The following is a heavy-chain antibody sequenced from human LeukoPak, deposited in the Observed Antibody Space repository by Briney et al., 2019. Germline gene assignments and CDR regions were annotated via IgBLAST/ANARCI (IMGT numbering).Heavy chain of an antibody. CDR3: AKDYYDSSGYLDY. Sequence: GRSLRLSCAASGFTFDDYAMHWVRHAPGKGLEWVSGISWNSGSIGYADSVKGRFTISRDNAKNSLYLQMNSLRAEDTALYYCAKDYYDSSGYLDYWGQGTLVTVSS. V-gene: IGHV3-9*01. D-gene: IGHD3-22*01. J-gene: IGHJ4*02. CDR2: ISWNSGSI. CDR1: GFTFDDYA.